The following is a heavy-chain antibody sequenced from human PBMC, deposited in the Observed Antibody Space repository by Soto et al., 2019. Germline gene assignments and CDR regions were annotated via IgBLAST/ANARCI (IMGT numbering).Heavy chain of an antibody. CDR3: ARDYFDSSDYTTNWFDP. J-gene: IGHJ5*02. CDR2: IYHTGNA. Sequence: SETLSLTCSVSGDSISNSRFYWAWLRQPPGEGLEWIGSIYHTGNAYYNPSLKSRVTIFVDTSKNQFSLKLTSVTAADTALYYCARDYFDSSDYTTNWFDPWGQGALVTVS. V-gene: IGHV4-39*01. D-gene: IGHD3-22*01. CDR1: GDSISNSRFY.